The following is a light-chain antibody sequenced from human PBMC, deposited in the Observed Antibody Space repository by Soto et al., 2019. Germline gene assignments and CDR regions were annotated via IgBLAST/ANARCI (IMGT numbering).Light chain of an antibody. J-gene: IGLJ2*01. CDR3: TSYRGSGIFEV. Sequence: QSALTQPASVSGSPGQSITISCTGTSSDIGVYNYVSWYQQHPVKAPKLMIYDVTKRPSGVSNRFSGSKSGNTASLTISGLQAEDEADYYCTSYRGSGIFEVFGGGTKLTVL. V-gene: IGLV2-14*01. CDR1: SSDIGVYNY. CDR2: DVT.